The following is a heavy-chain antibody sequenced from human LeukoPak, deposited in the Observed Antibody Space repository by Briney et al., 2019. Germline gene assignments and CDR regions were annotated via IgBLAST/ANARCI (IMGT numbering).Heavy chain of an antibody. V-gene: IGHV4-4*02. D-gene: IGHD5-12*01. J-gene: IGHJ6*02. CDR1: GGSISSSNW. CDR3: ARGGYSPMDV. CDR2: IYHSGST. Sequence: SETLSLTCAVSGGSISSSNWWSWVRQPPGKGLEWIGEIYHSGSTNYNPSLKSRVTISLDTSKNHFSLKLSSVTAADTAMYYCARGGYSPMDVWGQGTTVTVSS.